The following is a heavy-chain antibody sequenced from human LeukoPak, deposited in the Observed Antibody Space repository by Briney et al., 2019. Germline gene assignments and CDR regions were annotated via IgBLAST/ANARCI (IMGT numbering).Heavy chain of an antibody. V-gene: IGHV1-69*04. D-gene: IGHD3-22*01. J-gene: IGHJ6*02. Sequence: SVKVSCKASGYTFTSYGISWVRQAPGQGLEWMGRIIPMLSITNYAQKLQGRVTITADKSTNTAYMELSSLRSEDTAVYYCATYNVDYYDTSDGMDVWGQGTTVTVSS. CDR2: IIPMLSIT. CDR3: ATYNVDYYDTSDGMDV. CDR1: GYTFTSYG.